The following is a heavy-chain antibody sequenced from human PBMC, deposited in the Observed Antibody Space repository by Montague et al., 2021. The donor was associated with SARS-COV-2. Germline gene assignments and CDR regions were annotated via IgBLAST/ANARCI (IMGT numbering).Heavy chain of an antibody. CDR2: VYYSRSS. V-gene: IGHV4-59*02. J-gene: IGHJ4*02. D-gene: IGHD1-26*01. CDR1: GDSVSHDF. CDR3: ARDPAPSGSGTFYDY. Sequence: SETLSLTCTVSGDSVSHDFWTWIRQPPGKGLEWIGYVYYSRSSSXNSSLRGRVSIAVDTSKNQFSLRLSTVTAADTAIYYCARDPAPSGSGTFYDYWGQGTLVAVSS.